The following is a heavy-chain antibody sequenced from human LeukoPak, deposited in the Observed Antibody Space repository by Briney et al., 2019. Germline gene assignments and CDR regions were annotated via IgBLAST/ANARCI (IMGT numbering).Heavy chain of an antibody. CDR3: ARGPRGGIVY. CDR2: IYYSGST. Sequence: ASETLSLTCTVSGGSISSHYWSWIRQPPGKGREGMGYIYYSGSTNYNPSLKSRVTISVYTSKKQFSLKLSSVTAADKAVSYCARGPRGGIVYWGRGTLVTVSS. V-gene: IGHV4-59*08. J-gene: IGHJ4*02. CDR1: GGSISSHY. D-gene: IGHD4-23*01.